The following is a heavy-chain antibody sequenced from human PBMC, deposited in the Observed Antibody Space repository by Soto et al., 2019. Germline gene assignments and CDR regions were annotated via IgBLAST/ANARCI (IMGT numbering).Heavy chain of an antibody. D-gene: IGHD3-9*01. Sequence: SQTLSLTCAVYGGSFSGYYWSWIRQPPGKGLEWIGETNPSGSTNYHPSLKSRVTISVDTSRNQFSLKLSSVTAADTAVYYCARASRSGFDWLLSHRAFDIWGQGSMVTVSS. CDR2: TNPSGST. CDR3: ARASRSGFDWLLSHRAFDI. J-gene: IGHJ3*02. V-gene: IGHV4-34*01. CDR1: GGSFSGYY.